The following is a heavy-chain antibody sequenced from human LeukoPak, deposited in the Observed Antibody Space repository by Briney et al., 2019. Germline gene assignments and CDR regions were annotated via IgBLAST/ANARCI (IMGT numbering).Heavy chain of an antibody. J-gene: IGHJ4*02. V-gene: IGHV3-21*04. Sequence: GGSLRLSCAASGFTFSGYSMNWVRQAPGKGLEWVSSISSSSSYIYYADSVKGRFTISRDNSRNTVYLQMNSLRVEDTAIYYCANSLRIARGWLPPTFFDYWGQGTLVTVSS. D-gene: IGHD6-19*01. CDR2: ISSSSSYI. CDR1: GFTFSGYS. CDR3: ANSLRIARGWLPPTFFDY.